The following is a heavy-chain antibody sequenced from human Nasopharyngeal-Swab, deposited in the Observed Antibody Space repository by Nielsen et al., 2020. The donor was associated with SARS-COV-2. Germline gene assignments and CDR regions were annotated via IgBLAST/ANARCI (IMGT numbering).Heavy chain of an antibody. D-gene: IGHD3-22*01. CDR1: GGSISSYY. V-gene: IGHV4-59*13. CDR2: IYYSGST. J-gene: IGHJ4*02. CDR3: ARGSGYYDSSGYSDY. Sequence: SETLSLTCTVSGGSISSYYWSWIRQPPGKGLEWIGYIYYSGSTNYNPSLKSRVTISVDTSKNQFSLKLSSVTAADTAVYYCARGSGYYDSSGYSDYWGQGTLVTVSP.